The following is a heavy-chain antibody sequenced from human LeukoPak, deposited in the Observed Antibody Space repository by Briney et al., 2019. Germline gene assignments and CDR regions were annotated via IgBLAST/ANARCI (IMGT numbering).Heavy chain of an antibody. CDR1: GFTFSSYA. CDR2: ISYDGSNK. Sequence: GGSLRLSCAASGFTFSSYAMHWVRQAPGKGLEWVAVISYDGSNKYYADSVKGRFTISRDNSKNTLYLQMNSLRAEDTAVYYCARDPSITMVRRPDHFDYWGQGTLVTVSS. D-gene: IGHD3-10*01. V-gene: IGHV3-30-3*01. CDR3: ARDPSITMVRRPDHFDY. J-gene: IGHJ4*02.